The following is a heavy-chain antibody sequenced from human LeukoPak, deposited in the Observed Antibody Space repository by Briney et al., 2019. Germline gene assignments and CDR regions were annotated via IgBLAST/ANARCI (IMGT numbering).Heavy chain of an antibody. V-gene: IGHV1-69*05. CDR1: GGTFSSYA. CDR2: IIPIFGTA. J-gene: IGHJ4*02. CDR3: ARDRLGSSGLWFGDY. D-gene: IGHD3-10*01. Sequence: GASVKVSCKASGGTFSSYAISWVRQAPGQGLEWMGGIIPIFGTANYAQKFQGRVTITTDESTSTAYMELSSLRSEDTAVYYCARDRLGSSGLWFGDYWGRGTLVTVSS.